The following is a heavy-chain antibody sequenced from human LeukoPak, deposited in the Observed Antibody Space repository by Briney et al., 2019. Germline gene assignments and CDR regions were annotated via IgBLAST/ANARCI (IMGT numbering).Heavy chain of an antibody. CDR1: GFTFSSYA. J-gene: IGHJ4*02. Sequence: GGSLRLSCAASGFTFSSYAMSWVRQAPGKGLEWVSAISGSGGSTYYADSVKGRFTISRDNSKNTLYLQMNSLRAEDTAVYYCAKIGRGYCSSTSCYDFDYWGQGTLVTVSS. CDR2: ISGSGGST. CDR3: AKIGRGYCSSTSCYDFDY. D-gene: IGHD2-2*01. V-gene: IGHV3-23*01.